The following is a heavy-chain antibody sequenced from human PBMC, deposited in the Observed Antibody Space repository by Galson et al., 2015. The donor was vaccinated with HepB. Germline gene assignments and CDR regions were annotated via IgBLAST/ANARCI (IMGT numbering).Heavy chain of an antibody. J-gene: IGHJ4*02. D-gene: IGHD6-13*01. Sequence: SLRLSCAASGFTFSGSAIHWVRQTPGQGLEWVGRIRRKASNYATAYAAPLKGRFTIARANTKNTAYLHMQSLKTEDPAVYYCTRLGDLSGYSSSWGQGTPVTVPS. CDR3: TRLGDLSGYSSS. CDR2: IRRKASNYAT. V-gene: IGHV3-73*01. CDR1: GFTFSGSA.